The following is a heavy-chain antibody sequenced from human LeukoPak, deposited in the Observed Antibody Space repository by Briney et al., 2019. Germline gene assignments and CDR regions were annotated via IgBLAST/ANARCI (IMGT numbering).Heavy chain of an antibody. J-gene: IGHJ4*02. V-gene: IGHV3-23*01. CDR1: GSTFNNYA. Sequence: GGSLRLSCVASGSTFNNYAMNWVRQSPGKGLEWVSGLSGSGGSTYYADSVRGRFTISRDNSKNTLYLHMKSLRAEDTAVYYCAKGSGWLLPQYFDFWGQGTLVTVSS. CDR2: LSGSGGST. CDR3: AKGSGWLLPQYFDF. D-gene: IGHD2-21*01.